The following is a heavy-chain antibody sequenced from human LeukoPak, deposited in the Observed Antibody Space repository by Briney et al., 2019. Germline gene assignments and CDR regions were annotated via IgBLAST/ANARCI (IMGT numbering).Heavy chain of an antibody. V-gene: IGHV3-48*02. CDR1: EFAFSTYN. CDR2: ISTGSSTT. J-gene: IGHJ4*02. CDR3: ARVAAGYSVNYFDY. Sequence: GGSLRLSCAASEFAFSTYNMNWVRQTPGKGLEWVSYISTGSSTTYYADSVKGRFTISRDNVENSLYLQMNSLRDEDTAVYYCARVAAGYSVNYFDYWGQGTLVTVSS. D-gene: IGHD4-23*01.